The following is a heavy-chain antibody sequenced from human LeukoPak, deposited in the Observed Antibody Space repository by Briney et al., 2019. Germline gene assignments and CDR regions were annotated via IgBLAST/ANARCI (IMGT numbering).Heavy chain of an antibody. D-gene: IGHD3-3*01. V-gene: IGHV4-30-4*08. CDR3: ARGGVYYDFWSGYYTGYFDY. J-gene: IGHJ4*02. Sequence: PSETLSLTCTVSGGSISSGDYYWSWIRQPPGKGLEWIGYIYYSGSTYYNPSLKSRVTISVDTSKNQFSLKLCSVTAADTAVYYCARGGVYYDFWSGYYTGYFDYWGQGTLVTVSS. CDR1: GGSISSGDYY. CDR2: IYYSGST.